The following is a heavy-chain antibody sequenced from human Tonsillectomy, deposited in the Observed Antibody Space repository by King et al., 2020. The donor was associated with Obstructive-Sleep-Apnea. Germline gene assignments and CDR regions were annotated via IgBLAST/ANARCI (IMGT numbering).Heavy chain of an antibody. J-gene: IGHJ2*01. CDR1: GASISSYY. V-gene: IGHV4-59*08. Sequence: QLQESGPGLVKPSENLSLTCTVSGASISSYYWSWIRQPPGKGLEWIGYIYYSGSTNYNPSLKSRVTISVDASKNQFSLKLSSVTAADTAVYYCARRLGWLQTNRHWYFDLWGRGTLVTVSS. D-gene: IGHD5-24*01. CDR2: IYYSGST. CDR3: ARRLGWLQTNRHWYFDL.